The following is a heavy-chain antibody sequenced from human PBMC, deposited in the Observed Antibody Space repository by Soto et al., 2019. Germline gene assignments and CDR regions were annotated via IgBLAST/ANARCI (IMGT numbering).Heavy chain of an antibody. J-gene: IGHJ5*02. CDR2: IKYDGSET. D-gene: IGHD6-19*01. V-gene: IGHV3-7*05. CDR3: AAWVRTRRSWFDH. CDR1: GFTFGDYW. Sequence: GGSLRLSCAGSGFTFGDYWMTWVRKPPGKGLEWVANIKYDGSETDYVDSVKGRFTIFRDNVKTSLYLLMNSLRLEDTAVYYCAAWVRTRRSWFDHWGQRTLVTVSS.